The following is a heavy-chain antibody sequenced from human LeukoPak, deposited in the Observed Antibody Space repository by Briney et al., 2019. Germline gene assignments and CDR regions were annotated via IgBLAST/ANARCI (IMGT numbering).Heavy chain of an antibody. V-gene: IGHV3-53*01. CDR2: IYSGGST. CDR3: AKGTSSLNYDAFDI. D-gene: IGHD6-19*01. Sequence: GGSLRLSCAASGFTVSSNYMSWVRQAPGKGLEWVSVIYSGGSTYYADSVKGRFTISRDNSKNTVYLQMNSLRDDDTAVYYCAKGTSSLNYDAFDIWGQGTLVTVSS. J-gene: IGHJ3*02. CDR1: GFTVSSNY.